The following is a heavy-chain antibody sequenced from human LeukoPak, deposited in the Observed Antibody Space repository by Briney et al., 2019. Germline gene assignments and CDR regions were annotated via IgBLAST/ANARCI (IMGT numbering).Heavy chain of an antibody. CDR2: LTGSGGST. CDR1: GFTVSSKY. CDR3: AKDLAPAAY. J-gene: IGHJ4*02. V-gene: IGHV3-23*01. D-gene: IGHD2-2*01. Sequence: GGSLRLSCAASGFTVSSKYMSWVRQAPGKGLEWVSALTGSGGSTYYADSVKGRFTISRDNSKKTLFLQMNSLRAEDTAVYYCAKDLAPAAYWGQGTLVTVSS.